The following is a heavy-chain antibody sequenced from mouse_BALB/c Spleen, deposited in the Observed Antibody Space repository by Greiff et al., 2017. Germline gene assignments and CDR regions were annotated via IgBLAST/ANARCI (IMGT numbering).Heavy chain of an antibody. CDR1: GFTFSSYA. Sequence: EVKLMESGGGLVKPGGSLKLSCAASGFTFSSYAMSWVRQTPEKRLEWVASISSGGSTYYPDSVKGRFTISRDNARNILYLQMSSLRSEDTAMYYCARGYRDYAMDYWGQGTSVTVSS. V-gene: IGHV5-6-5*01. CDR2: ISSGGST. J-gene: IGHJ4*01. CDR3: ARGYRDYAMDY. D-gene: IGHD5-5*01.